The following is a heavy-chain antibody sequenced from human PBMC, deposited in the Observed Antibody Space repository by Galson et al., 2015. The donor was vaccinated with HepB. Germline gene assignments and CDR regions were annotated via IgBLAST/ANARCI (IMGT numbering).Heavy chain of an antibody. J-gene: IGHJ6*02. Sequence: SLRLSCAASGFTFSNYAMHRVRQAPGKGLEWVAVISNDGTNQFYGDSVQGRFTISRDNSRNTLYLQVNSLKSGDTAVYYCARGIPRTTDYISKHYYYGMDVWGQGTTVTVSS. V-gene: IGHV3-30*04. CDR1: GFTFSNYA. D-gene: IGHD4/OR15-4a*01. CDR3: ARGIPRTTDYISKHYYYGMDV. CDR2: ISNDGTNQ.